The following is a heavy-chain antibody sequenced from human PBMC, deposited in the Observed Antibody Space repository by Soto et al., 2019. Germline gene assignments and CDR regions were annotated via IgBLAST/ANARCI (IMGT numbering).Heavy chain of an antibody. J-gene: IGHJ4*02. D-gene: IGHD5-12*01. CDR1: GGSFSGYY. Sequence: SQTLSLTCAVYGGSFSGYYWSLLRQPPGKGLEWIGYIYYSGSTNYNPSLKSRVTISVDTSKNQFSLKLSSVTAADTAVYYCARAYGGYADYWGQGALVTVSS. CDR3: ARAYGGYADY. CDR2: IYYSGST. V-gene: IGHV4-59*01.